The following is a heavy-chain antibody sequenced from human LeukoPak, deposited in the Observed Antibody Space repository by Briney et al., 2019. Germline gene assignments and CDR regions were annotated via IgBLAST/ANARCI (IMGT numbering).Heavy chain of an antibody. CDR3: AKRMEVGSFDY. J-gene: IGHJ4*02. CDR2: ISGPGSST. Sequence: GGSLRLSCAASGFSFSGNAMSWVRQAPGQGLEWVSAISGPGSSTYYADSVKGRFTISRDNSKNTLYLQMNSLRAEDTAVYYCAKRMEVGSFDYWGQGTLVTVSS. D-gene: IGHD1-26*01. V-gene: IGHV3-23*01. CDR1: GFSFSGNA.